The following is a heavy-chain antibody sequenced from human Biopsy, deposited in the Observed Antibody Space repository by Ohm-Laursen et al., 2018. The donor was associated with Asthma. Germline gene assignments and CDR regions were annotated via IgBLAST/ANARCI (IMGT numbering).Heavy chain of an antibody. J-gene: IGHJ4*02. CDR2: IYYTGTT. D-gene: IGHD3-3*01. CDR1: GGSISGFY. Sequence: SETLSLTCPVSGGSISGFYWSWIRPPPGKGLEWIGYIYYTGTTNYNPSLKSRVSISVDTSKNQFSLKLTSVTAADTAVYYCARDFGGWYYFDNWGQGSLVTVSS. CDR3: ARDFGGWYYFDN. V-gene: IGHV4-59*01.